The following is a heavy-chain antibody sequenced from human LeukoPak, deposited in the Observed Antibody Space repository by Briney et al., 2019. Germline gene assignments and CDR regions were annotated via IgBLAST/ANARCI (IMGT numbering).Heavy chain of an antibody. CDR2: IKQDGSDK. CDR3: ARKTVVGSYFDY. V-gene: IGHV3-7*03. D-gene: IGHD4-23*01. CDR1: GFNFSAYW. Sequence: GGSLRLSCAASGFNFSAYWMSWVRQAPGKGLEWVANIKQDGSDKYYVDSVKGRFTISRDNAKNSLYLQMNSLRAEDTAVYYCARKTVVGSYFDYWGQGTPVTVSS. J-gene: IGHJ4*02.